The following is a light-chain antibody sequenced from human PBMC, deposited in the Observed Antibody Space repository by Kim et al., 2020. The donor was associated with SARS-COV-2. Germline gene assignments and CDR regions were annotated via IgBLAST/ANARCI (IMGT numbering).Light chain of an antibody. CDR3: MQHIEFPYT. V-gene: IGKV2-40*01. CDR1: QSLFNSGDKNSY. CDR2: ALS. Sequence: DIGMTQIPLSLPVTPGEPASISCRSSQSLFNSGDKNSYLDWYLQKPGQTPQLMIYALSYRASGVPVRFSGSGSGTDFTLRISRVEAEDVGIYYCMQHIEFPYTFGQGTKLEI. J-gene: IGKJ2*01.